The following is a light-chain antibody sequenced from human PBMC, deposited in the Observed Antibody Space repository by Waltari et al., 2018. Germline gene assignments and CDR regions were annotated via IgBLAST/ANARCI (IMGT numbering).Light chain of an antibody. CDR1: QGISSY. V-gene: IGKV1-8*01. Sequence: AIRITQSPSSLSASTGDRVTITCRASQGISSYLAWYQQKPGKAPNLLIYAASTLQSGVPSRFSGSGSGTDFTLTISCLQSEDFATYYCQQYYSYLTFGQGTKLEIE. CDR3: QQYYSYLT. CDR2: AAS. J-gene: IGKJ2*01.